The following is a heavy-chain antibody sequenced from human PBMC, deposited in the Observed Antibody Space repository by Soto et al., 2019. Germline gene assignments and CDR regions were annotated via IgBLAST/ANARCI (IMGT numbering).Heavy chain of an antibody. V-gene: IGHV3-33*01. CDR2: IWYDGSNK. Sequence: GGSLRLSCAASGFTFSSYGMHWVRQAPGKGLEWVAVIWYDGSNKYYADSVKGRFTISRDNSKNTLYLQMNSLRAEDTAVYYCARATSSSSLIDYWGQGTLVTVSS. CDR3: ARATSSSSLIDY. CDR1: GFTFSSYG. D-gene: IGHD6-6*01. J-gene: IGHJ4*02.